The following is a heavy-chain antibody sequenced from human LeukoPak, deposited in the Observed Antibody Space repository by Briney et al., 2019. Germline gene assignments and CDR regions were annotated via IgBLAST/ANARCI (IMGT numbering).Heavy chain of an antibody. D-gene: IGHD4-17*01. Sequence: GESLQISSKPSRYSFTSYWIGSSRQMPGKDLEWMGIIYPGDSDTRYSPSFQGQVTISADKSISTAYLQWSSLKASDTAMYYCARATVTTHLSSWFDPWGQGTLVAVSS. CDR3: ARATVTTHLSSWFDP. V-gene: IGHV5-51*01. CDR1: RYSFTSYW. J-gene: IGHJ5*02. CDR2: IYPGDSDT.